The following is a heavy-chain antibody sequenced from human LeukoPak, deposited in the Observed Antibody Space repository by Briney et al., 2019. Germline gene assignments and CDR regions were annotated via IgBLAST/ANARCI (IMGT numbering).Heavy chain of an antibody. D-gene: IGHD3-22*01. CDR2: ISWNSGSI. J-gene: IGHJ4*02. CDR1: GFTFDDYA. V-gene: IGHV3-9*01. Sequence: GGSLRLSCAASGFTFDDYAMHWVRHAPGKGLEWVSGISWNSGSIGYADSVKGRFTISRDNAKNSLYLQMNSLRAEDTALYYCAKDTKHYYDSSGEFDYWGQGTLVTVSS. CDR3: AKDTKHYYDSSGEFDY.